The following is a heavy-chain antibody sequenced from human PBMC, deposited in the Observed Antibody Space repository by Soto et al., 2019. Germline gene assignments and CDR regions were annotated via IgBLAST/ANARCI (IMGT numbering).Heavy chain of an antibody. V-gene: IGHV3-11*01. J-gene: IGHJ6*02. CDR3: ARDVTTGTIYQTYYYGMDV. D-gene: IGHD1-1*01. CDR1: GFTFSDYY. Sequence: GGSLRLSCAASGFTFSDYYMSWIRQAPGKGLEWVSYISSSGSTIYYADSVKGRFTISRDNAKNSLYLQMNSLRAEDTAVYYCARDVTTGTIYQTYYYGMDVWGQGTTVTVSS. CDR2: ISSSGSTI.